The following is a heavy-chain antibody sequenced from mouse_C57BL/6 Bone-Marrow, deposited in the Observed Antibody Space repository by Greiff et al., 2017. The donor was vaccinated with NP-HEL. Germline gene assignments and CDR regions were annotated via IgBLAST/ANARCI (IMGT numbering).Heavy chain of an antibody. CDR2: INPNNGGT. Sequence: EVQLQQSGPELVKPGASVKISCKASGYTFTDYYMNWVKQSHGKSLEWIGDINPNNGGTSYNQKFKGKATLTVDKSSSTAYMELRSLTSEDSAVYYCARFGNYFWYFDVWGTGTTVTVSS. CDR3: ARFGNYFWYFDV. V-gene: IGHV1-26*01. J-gene: IGHJ1*03. CDR1: GYTFTDYY. D-gene: IGHD2-1*01.